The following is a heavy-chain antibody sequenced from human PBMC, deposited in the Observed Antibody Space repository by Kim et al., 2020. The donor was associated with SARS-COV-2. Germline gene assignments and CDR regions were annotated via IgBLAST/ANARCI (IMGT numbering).Heavy chain of an antibody. J-gene: IGHJ4*02. D-gene: IGHD5-18*01. CDR1: GGSFSGYY. CDR2: INHSGST. V-gene: IGHV4-34*01. Sequence: SETLSLTCAVYGGSFSGYYWSWIRQPPGKGLEWIGEINHSGSTNYNPSLKSRVTISVDTSKNQFSLKLSSVTAADTAVYYCARTRGYSYGLYFDYWGQGT. CDR3: ARTRGYSYGLYFDY.